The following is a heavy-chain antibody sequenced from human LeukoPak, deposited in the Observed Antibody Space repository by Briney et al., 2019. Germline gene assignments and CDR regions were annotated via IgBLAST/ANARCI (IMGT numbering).Heavy chain of an antibody. CDR2: ISSSGST. Sequence: SETLSLTCNVSGGSITSYYWSWVRQPAGKGLEWIGRISSSGSTNYNPSLKSRVALSIDTSKNQFSLKLTSVSAADTAVYYCAREYDPSTRYFDYWGLGTLLAVSP. CDR3: AREYDPSTRYFDY. J-gene: IGHJ4*02. CDR1: GGSITSYY. D-gene: IGHD3-3*01. V-gene: IGHV4-4*07.